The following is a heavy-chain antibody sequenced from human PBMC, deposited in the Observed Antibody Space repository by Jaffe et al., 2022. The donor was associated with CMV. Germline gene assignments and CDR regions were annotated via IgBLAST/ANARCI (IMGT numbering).Heavy chain of an antibody. CDR2: ISSSSSYI. Sequence: EVQLVESGGGLVKPGGSLRLSCAASGFTFSSYSMNWVRQAPGKGLEWVSSISSSSSYIYYADSVKGRFTISRDNAKNSLYLQMNSLRAEDTAVYYCAREWSGGYDYSNYGSFDYWGQGTLVTVSS. V-gene: IGHV3-21*01. CDR3: AREWSGGYDYSNYGSFDY. J-gene: IGHJ4*02. CDR1: GFTFSSYS. D-gene: IGHD4-4*01.